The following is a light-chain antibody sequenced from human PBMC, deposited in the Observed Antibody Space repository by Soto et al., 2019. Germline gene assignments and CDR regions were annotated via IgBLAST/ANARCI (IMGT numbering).Light chain of an antibody. CDR3: ISRGGTNNPYV. CDR1: SSDIGGYNF. CDR2: DVT. Sequence: QSALTQPPSASGSPGQSVAISCTGTSSDIGGYNFVSWYQQHPGKAPKLMIYDVTKRPSGVPDRFSGSKSGNTATLIVSGLQAEDEADYYCISRGGTNNPYVFGPGTKLTVL. J-gene: IGLJ1*01. V-gene: IGLV2-8*01.